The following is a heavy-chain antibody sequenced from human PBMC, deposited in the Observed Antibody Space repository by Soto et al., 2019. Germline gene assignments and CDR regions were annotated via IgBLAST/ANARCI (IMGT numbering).Heavy chain of an antibody. V-gene: IGHV1-46*01. D-gene: IGHD2-2*01. CDR2: TNPSGGST. J-gene: IGHJ6*02. Sequence: ASVKVSCKASGYTFTSYYMHWVRQAPGQGLEWMGITNPSGGSTSYAQKFQGRVTMTRDTSTSTVYMELSSLRSEDTAVYYCARGRGFGPSYCSSTSCRYYYYYYGMDVWGQGTTVTVSS. CDR3: ARGRGFGPSYCSSTSCRYYYYYYGMDV. CDR1: GYTFTSYY.